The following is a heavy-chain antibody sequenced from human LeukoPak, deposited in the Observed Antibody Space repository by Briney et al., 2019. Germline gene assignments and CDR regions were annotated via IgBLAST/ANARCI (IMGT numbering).Heavy chain of an antibody. Sequence: GGSLRLSCAAPGFTFTNAWMNWVRQAPGKGLEWVGRIKSKADGETIDYAAPVKGRFTFSRDDSKNMLYLQMNGLKSEDTAVYYCSTLTWRYLSDSWGQGTLVTVSS. V-gene: IGHV3-15*07. CDR2: IKSKADGETI. CDR1: GFTFTNAW. CDR3: STLTWRYLSDS. J-gene: IGHJ4*02. D-gene: IGHD3-9*01.